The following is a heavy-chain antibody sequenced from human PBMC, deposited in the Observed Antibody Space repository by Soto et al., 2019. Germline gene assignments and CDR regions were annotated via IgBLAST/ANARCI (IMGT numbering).Heavy chain of an antibody. CDR1: GFTFSNYG. D-gene: IGHD5-18*01. Sequence: PGGSLRLSCAASGFTFSNYGMHWFRQTPGRGLEWVAVIWFDGRNIAYRESVKGRFTVSRDDSKNMLYLQMDSLGVEDTAVYYCARDEIQVWSYVGSFDYWGQGTLVTVSS. CDR3: ARDEIQVWSYVGSFDY. J-gene: IGHJ4*02. CDR2: IWFDGRNI. V-gene: IGHV3-33*01.